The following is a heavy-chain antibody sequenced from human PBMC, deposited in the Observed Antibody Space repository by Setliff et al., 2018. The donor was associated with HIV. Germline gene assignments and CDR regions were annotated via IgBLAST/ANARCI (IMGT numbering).Heavy chain of an antibody. V-gene: IGHV1-18*01. J-gene: IGHJ4*02. Sequence: SVKVSCKASGYTFVDDGITWVRQAPGQGLEWMGWIGAYSGDTKYAQKFQDRVTMTIDTSASTAYMELRSLTSDDTAMYYCSRDRSATWTPTTYWGQGTLVTVSS. D-gene: IGHD6-25*01. CDR2: IGAYSGDT. CDR1: GYTFVDDG. CDR3: SRDRSATWTPTTY.